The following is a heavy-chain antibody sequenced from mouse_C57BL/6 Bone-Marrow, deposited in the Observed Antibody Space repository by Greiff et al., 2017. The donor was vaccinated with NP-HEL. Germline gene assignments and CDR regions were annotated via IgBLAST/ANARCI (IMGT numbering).Heavy chain of an antibody. D-gene: IGHD1-1*01. CDR3: TRLDYYGDD. CDR2: IYPGNSDT. CDR1: GYTFTSYW. J-gene: IGHJ2*01. V-gene: IGHV1-5*01. Sequence: VQLKESGTVLARPGASVKMSCKTSGYTFTSYWMHWVKQRPGQGLEWIGAIYPGNSDTSYNQKFKGKAKLTAVTSASTAYMELSSRTEEDAAVYYCTRLDYYGDDWGQGTTLTVSS.